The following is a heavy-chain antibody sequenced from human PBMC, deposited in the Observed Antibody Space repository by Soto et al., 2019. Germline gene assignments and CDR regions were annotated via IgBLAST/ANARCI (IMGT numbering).Heavy chain of an antibody. CDR3: ASHNTGYSSGWLEY. J-gene: IGHJ4*02. CDR1: GFTVSSNY. V-gene: IGHV3-53*01. Sequence: GGSLRLSCAASGFTVSSNYMSWVRQAPGEGLEWVSVIYSGGSTYYADSVKGRFTISRDNSKNTLYLQMNSLRAEDTAVYYCASHNTGYSSGWLEYWGQGTLVTVSS. CDR2: IYSGGST. D-gene: IGHD6-19*01.